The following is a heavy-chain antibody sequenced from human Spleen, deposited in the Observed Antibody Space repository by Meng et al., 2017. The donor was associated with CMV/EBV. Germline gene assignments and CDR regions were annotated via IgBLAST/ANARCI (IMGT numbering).Heavy chain of an antibody. V-gene: IGHV4-59*01. CDR2: IYYSGST. J-gene: IGHJ6*02. Sequence: GSLRLSCTVSGGSISSYYWSWIRQPPGKGLEWIGYIYYSGSTNYNPSLKSRVTISVDTSKNQFSLKLSSVTAADTAVYYCASVLPTPTSPLPSGYSGLAVWGQGTTVTVSS. D-gene: IGHD4-23*01. CDR3: ASVLPTPTSPLPSGYSGLAV. CDR1: GGSISSYY.